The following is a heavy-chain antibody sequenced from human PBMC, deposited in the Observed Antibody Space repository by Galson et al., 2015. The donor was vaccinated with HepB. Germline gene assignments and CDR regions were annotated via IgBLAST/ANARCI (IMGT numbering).Heavy chain of an antibody. V-gene: IGHV3-23*01. CDR1: GFTFSSYA. CDR3: AKVFWSGYHAPFAFNY. CDR2: ISGSGGST. J-gene: IGHJ4*02. D-gene: IGHD3-3*01. Sequence: SLRLSCAASGFTFSSYAMTWVRQAPGKGLEWVAGISGSGGSTYYADSVKGRFTISRDNSKNTLYLQMNSLRAEDTAVYYCAKVFWSGYHAPFAFNYWGQGTLVTVSS.